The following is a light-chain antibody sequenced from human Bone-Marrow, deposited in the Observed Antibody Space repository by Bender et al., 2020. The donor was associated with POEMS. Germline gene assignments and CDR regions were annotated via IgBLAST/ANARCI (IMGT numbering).Light chain of an antibody. V-gene: IGLV1-40*01. J-gene: IGLJ1*01. Sequence: QSVLTQPPSVSGAPGQTVTISCTGSSSNIGAGYDVHWYQQIPGTAPKLFIYGNNDRPSGVPDRFSGSKSGTSASLVITGLLAEDEADYYCQSYDFTLSGSVFGTGTKVVVL. CDR3: QSYDFTLSGSV. CDR2: GNN. CDR1: SSNIGAGYD.